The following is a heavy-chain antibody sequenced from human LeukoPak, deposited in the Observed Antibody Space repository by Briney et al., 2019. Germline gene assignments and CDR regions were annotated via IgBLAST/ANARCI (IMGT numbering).Heavy chain of an antibody. D-gene: IGHD3-10*01. CDR2: IIAYNGNT. Sequence: ASVKVSCKASGYTFTSYGISWVRQAPGQGLEWMGWIIAYNGNTNYAQKLQGRVTMTTDTSTSTAYMELRSLRSDDTAVYYCARDRRYYYGSGISSDAFDICGQGTMVTVSS. J-gene: IGHJ3*02. CDR1: GYTFTSYG. V-gene: IGHV1-18*01. CDR3: ARDRRYYYGSGISSDAFDI.